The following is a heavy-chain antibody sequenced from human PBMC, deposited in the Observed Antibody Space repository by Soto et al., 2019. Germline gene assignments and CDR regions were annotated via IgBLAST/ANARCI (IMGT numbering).Heavy chain of an antibody. CDR3: ARLYGDYNYYYMDV. CDR2: IYYSGST. J-gene: IGHJ6*03. Sequence: SETLSLTCTVSGGSISSGGYYWSWIRQHPGKGLEWIGYIYYSGSTYYNPSLKSRVTISVDTSKNQFSLKLSSVTAADTAVYYCARLYGDYNYYYMDVWGKGTTVTVSS. D-gene: IGHD4-17*01. CDR1: GGSISSGGYY. V-gene: IGHV4-31*03.